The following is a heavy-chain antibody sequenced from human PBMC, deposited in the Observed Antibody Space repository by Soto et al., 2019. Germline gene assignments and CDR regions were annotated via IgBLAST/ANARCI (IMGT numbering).Heavy chain of an antibody. CDR2: IIPIFGTA. V-gene: IGHV1-69*06. Sequence: GASVKVSCKASGGTFSSYAISWVRQAPGQGLEWMGGIIPIFGTANYAQKFQGRVTITADKSTSTAYMELSSLRSEDTAVYYCARGGYCSSTSCYCLDPWGQGTLVTVSS. J-gene: IGHJ5*02. CDR3: ARGGYCSSTSCYCLDP. CDR1: GGTFSSYA. D-gene: IGHD2-2*01.